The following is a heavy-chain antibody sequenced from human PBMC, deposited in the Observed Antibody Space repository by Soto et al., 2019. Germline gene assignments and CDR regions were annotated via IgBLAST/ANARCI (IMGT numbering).Heavy chain of an antibody. CDR1: GASISSGDYY. Sequence: PSETLSLTCTVSGASISSGDYYWSWIRQHPGKGLEWIGYIYYSGSTYYNPSLKSRLTISIDTSKNQFSLKLSSVTAADTAVYYCARWKESAGAAYSSSRCFDYWGQGTLVTVSS. CDR3: ARWKESAGAAYSSSRCFDY. V-gene: IGHV4-31*03. CDR2: IYYSGST. D-gene: IGHD6-6*01. J-gene: IGHJ4*02.